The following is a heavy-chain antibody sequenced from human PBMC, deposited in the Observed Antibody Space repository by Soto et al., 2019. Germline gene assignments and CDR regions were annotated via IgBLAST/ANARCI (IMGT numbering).Heavy chain of an antibody. V-gene: IGHV3-21*01. Sequence: EVQLVESGGGLVKPGGSLRLSCAASGFTFSSYSMNWVRQAPGKGLEWVSSISSSSSYIYYADSVKGRFTISRDNAKNTLSLQMNSLRAEDTAVYYGAIVISGWYFGMDVWGQGTTV. J-gene: IGHJ6*01. CDR3: AIVISGWYFGMDV. CDR1: GFTFSSYS. CDR2: ISSSSSYI. D-gene: IGHD1-26*01.